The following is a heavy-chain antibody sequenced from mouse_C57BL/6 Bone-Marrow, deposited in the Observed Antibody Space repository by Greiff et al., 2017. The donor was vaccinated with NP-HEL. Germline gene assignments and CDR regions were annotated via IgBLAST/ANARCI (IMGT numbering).Heavy chain of an antibody. CDR1: GYTFTSYG. CDR2: IYPRSGNT. D-gene: IGHD2-4*01. J-gene: IGHJ2*01. V-gene: IGHV1-81*01. CDR3: ATLRRPFDY. Sequence: QVQLQQSGAELARPGASVKLSCKASGYTFTSYGISWVKQRPGQGLAWIGEIYPRSGNTYYNEKFKGKATLTADKSSSTAYMELRSLTSEDSAVYFCATLRRPFDYWGQGTTLTVSS.